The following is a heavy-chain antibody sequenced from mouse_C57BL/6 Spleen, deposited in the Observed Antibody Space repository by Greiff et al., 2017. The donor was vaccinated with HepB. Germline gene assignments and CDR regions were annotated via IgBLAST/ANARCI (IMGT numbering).Heavy chain of an antibody. V-gene: IGHV5-9-1*02. D-gene: IGHD6-2*01. CDR2: ISSGGDYI. CDR3: TEDSLYAMDY. J-gene: IGHJ4*01. Sequence: EVKVEESGEGLVKPGGSLKLSCAASGFTFSSYAMSWVRQTPEKRLEWVAYISSGGDYIYYADTVKGRFTISRDNARNTLYLQMSSLKSEDTAMYYCTEDSLYAMDYWGQGTSVTVSS. CDR1: GFTFSSYA.